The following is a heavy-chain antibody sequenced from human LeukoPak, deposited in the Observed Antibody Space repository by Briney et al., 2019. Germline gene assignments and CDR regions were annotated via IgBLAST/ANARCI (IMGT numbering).Heavy chain of an antibody. D-gene: IGHD2-21*01. V-gene: IGHV3-48*01. Sequence: GGSLRLSCAASGFTFSSYSMNWVRQAPGKGLEWVSYISSSSSTIYYADSVKGRFTISRDNAKNSLYLQMNSLRAEDTAVYYCARVGGKGELLLDDYWGQGTLVTVSS. J-gene: IGHJ4*02. CDR3: ARVGGKGELLLDDY. CDR1: GFTFSSYS. CDR2: ISSSSSTI.